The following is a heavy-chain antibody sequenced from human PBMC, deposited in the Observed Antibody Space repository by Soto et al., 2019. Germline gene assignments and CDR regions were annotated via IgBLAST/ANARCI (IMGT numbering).Heavy chain of an antibody. J-gene: IGHJ6*02. D-gene: IGHD4-17*01. CDR2: ISSSSAYI. CDR1: GFTFSDYS. CDR3: ARAYGWDYYYYYGMDA. V-gene: IGHV3-21*01. Sequence: GGSLRLSCAASGFTFSDYSMNWVRQAPGKGLEWVSSISSSSAYIFYAESLKGRFTISRDNARNSLYLQMNSLRAEDTAVYYCARAYGWDYYYYYGMDAWGQGTKVTVSS.